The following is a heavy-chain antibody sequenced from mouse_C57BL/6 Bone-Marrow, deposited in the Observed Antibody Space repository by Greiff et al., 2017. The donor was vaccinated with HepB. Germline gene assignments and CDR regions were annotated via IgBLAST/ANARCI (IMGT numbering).Heavy chain of an antibody. CDR1: GYTFTSYG. CDR2: IYPRSGNT. J-gene: IGHJ2*01. V-gene: IGHV1-81*01. Sequence: QVQLQQSGAELARPGASVKLSCKASGYTFTSYGISWVKQRTGQGLEWIGEIYPRSGNTYYNEKFKGKATLTADKSSSTAYMELRSLTSEDSAVYFCARGSTMVTYFDYWGQGTTLTVSS. CDR3: ARGSTMVTYFDY. D-gene: IGHD2-2*01.